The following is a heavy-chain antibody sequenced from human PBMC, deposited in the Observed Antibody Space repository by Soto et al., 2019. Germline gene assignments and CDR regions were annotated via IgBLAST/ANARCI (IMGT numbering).Heavy chain of an antibody. CDR3: ARERPITIFGVVTDYYYYMDV. CDR2: IYYSGST. Sequence: SETLSLTCTVSGGSISSYYWSWIRQPPGKGLEWIGYIYYSGSTNYNPSLKSRVTISVDTSKNQFSLKLSSVTAADTAVYYCARERPITIFGVVTDYYYYMDVWGKGTTVTVSS. D-gene: IGHD3-3*01. CDR1: GGSISSYY. J-gene: IGHJ6*03. V-gene: IGHV4-59*01.